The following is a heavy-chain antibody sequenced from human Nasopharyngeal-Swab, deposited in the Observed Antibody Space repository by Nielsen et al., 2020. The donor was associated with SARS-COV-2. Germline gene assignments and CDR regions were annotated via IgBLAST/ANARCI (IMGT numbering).Heavy chain of an antibody. D-gene: IGHD4-11*01. J-gene: IGHJ6*03. Sequence: RQAPGKGLEWIGYIYYSGSTNYNHSLTSRVTISVDTSKNQLSLKLSSVTAADTAVYYWARDHKSRYNEGYSSYWGNDYYYYYMDVWGKGTTVTVSS. CDR3: ARDHKSRYNEGYSSYWGNDYYYYYMDV. V-gene: IGHV4-59*01. CDR2: IYYSGST.